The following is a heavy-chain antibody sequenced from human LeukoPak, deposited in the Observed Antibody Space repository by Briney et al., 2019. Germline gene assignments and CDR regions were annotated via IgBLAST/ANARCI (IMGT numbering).Heavy chain of an antibody. J-gene: IGHJ4*02. CDR2: TRYRSTWNT. CDR1: GDSVSSKSVS. D-gene: IGHD7-27*01. V-gene: IGHV6-1*01. CDR3: VRDFNWAFDY. Sequence: SQTLSLTCAISGDSVSSKSVSWNWIRQSPSGGLEYLGRTRYRSTWNTFYSSSVEGRITINADTSRNQVSLRLNSVTPEDTALYYCVRDFNWAFDYWGKGTLVTVSS.